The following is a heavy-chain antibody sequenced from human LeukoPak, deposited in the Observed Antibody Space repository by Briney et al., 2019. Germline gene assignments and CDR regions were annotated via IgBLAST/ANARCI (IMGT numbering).Heavy chain of an antibody. CDR2: ISSSTNYI. CDR1: GFTFSSYS. V-gene: IGHV3-21*01. CDR3: ARDKSGDYYFDS. J-gene: IGHJ4*02. Sequence: GGSLRLSCAVSGFTFSSYSMNWVRQAPGKGLEWVSSISSSTNYIYYADSVKGRFTISRDNAKNSLYLQMNSLRAEDTAVYYCARDKSGDYYFDSWGQGTLVTVSS. D-gene: IGHD7-27*01.